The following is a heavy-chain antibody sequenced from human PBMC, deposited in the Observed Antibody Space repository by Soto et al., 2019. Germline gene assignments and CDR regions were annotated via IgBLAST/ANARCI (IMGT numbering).Heavy chain of an antibody. CDR3: ANEPN. CDR1: GFTFSSYA. CDR2: ISGIGGDT. Sequence: EVQLLESGGGLVQPGGSLRLSCAASGFTFSSYAMSWVRQAPGKGLEWVSSISGIGGDTYFADSVRGRFSVSRDDSKNTLHLQMDSLRVDDTAVYYCANEPNWGQGTLVTVSS. J-gene: IGHJ4*02. V-gene: IGHV3-23*01.